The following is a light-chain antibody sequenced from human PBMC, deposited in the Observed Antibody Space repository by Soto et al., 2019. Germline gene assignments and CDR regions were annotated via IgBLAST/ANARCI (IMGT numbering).Light chain of an antibody. CDR3: LKYNSAPWT. J-gene: IGKJ1*01. CDR2: AAS. V-gene: IGKV1-27*01. Sequence: DIQMTQSPSSLSASVGDRVTITCRASQDISNYLAWYHQKPGKVPKLLIYAASTLQSGVPSRFSGSGSGTDFTLTISSLQPEDVATYYCLKYNSAPWTFGQGTKVEIK. CDR1: QDISNY.